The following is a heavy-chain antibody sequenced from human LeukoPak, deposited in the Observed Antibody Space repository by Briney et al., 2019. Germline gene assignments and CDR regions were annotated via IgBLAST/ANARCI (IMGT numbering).Heavy chain of an antibody. D-gene: IGHD3-10*01. CDR2: IYHSGST. CDR1: GGSIGSTTYY. Sequence: PSETLSLTCTVSGGSIGSTTYYWGWIRQPPGKGLEWIGTIYHSGSTYYNPSLKSRVTISVDTSKNQFSLKLSSVTAADTAVYYCARDFSQRTTMVRGVMPAWGQGTLVTVSS. V-gene: IGHV4-39*07. CDR3: ARDFSQRTTMVRGVMPA. J-gene: IGHJ5*02.